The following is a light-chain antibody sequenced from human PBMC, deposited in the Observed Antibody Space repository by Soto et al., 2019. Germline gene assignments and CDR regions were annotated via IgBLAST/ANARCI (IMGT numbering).Light chain of an antibody. J-gene: IGKJ2*01. CDR3: QQYNSYSLT. CDR1: QSISSW. Sequence: DIQMTQSPSTLSASVGDRVTITCRASQSISSWLAWYQQKPGKAPKLLIYKASSLESVVPSRFSGSGSGTELTLTISSLLPDDFATYYCQQYNSYSLTFGQGTKLEIK. CDR2: KAS. V-gene: IGKV1-5*03.